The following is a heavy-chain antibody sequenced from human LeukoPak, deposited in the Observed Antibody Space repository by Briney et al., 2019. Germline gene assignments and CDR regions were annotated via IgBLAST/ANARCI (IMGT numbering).Heavy chain of an antibody. Sequence: GGSLRLSCAASGFTFSSYGMHWVRQAPGKGLEWVAVIWYDGSNKYYADSVKGRFTISRDNSKNTLYLQMNSLGAEDTAVYYCARDPFYGSGSFYWFDPWGQGTLVTVSS. CDR2: IWYDGSNK. D-gene: IGHD3-10*01. CDR1: GFTFSSYG. V-gene: IGHV3-33*01. J-gene: IGHJ5*02. CDR3: ARDPFYGSGSFYWFDP.